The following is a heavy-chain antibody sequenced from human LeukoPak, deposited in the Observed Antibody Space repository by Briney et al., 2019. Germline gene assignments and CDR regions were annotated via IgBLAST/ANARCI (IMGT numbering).Heavy chain of an antibody. J-gene: IGHJ5*02. Sequence: GASVKVSCKASGYTFTNYDINWVRQVTGQGLEWMGWMNPNSGDTGYPQKFQGRVTMTRDTSITTAYMELSSLRSEDTAVYYCARSGFGSGISFDLWGQGTLVTVSS. V-gene: IGHV1-8*01. CDR1: GYTFTNYD. D-gene: IGHD3-10*01. CDR2: MNPNSGDT. CDR3: ARSGFGSGISFDL.